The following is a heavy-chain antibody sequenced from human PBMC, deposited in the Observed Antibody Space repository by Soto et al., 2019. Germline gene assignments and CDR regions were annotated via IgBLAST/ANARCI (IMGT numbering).Heavy chain of an antibody. CDR3: AKATATGGGAFDI. CDR2: ILVDGRT. Sequence: PGGSLRLSCAASGFICSSYDMSWVRQAPGKGLEWVSTILVDGRTFYVDSVKGRFPISRDSSQNTVYLQMNSLTAGDTALYYCAKATATGGGAFDICGQGTLVTVSS. D-gene: IGHD2-8*02. V-gene: IGHV3-23*01. J-gene: IGHJ3*02. CDR1: GFICSSYD.